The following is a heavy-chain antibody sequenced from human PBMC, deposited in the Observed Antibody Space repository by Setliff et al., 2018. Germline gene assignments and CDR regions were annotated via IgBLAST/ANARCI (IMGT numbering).Heavy chain of an antibody. CDR2: ISPYKGAT. CDR3: ARGNEGLY. CDR1: GYSFISYG. V-gene: IGHV1-18*01. Sequence: ASVKVSCKTSGYSFISYGISWVRQAPGQGLEFVGWISPYKGATDCARKLESRVTMTTDTSTSTAYLELRSLTSDDTAVYYCARGNEGLYWGQGTLVTVSS. J-gene: IGHJ4*02.